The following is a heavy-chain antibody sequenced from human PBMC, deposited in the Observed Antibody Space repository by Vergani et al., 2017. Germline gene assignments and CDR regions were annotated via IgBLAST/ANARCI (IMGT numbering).Heavy chain of an antibody. V-gene: IGHV4-38-2*02. CDR3: ARENQPYYDFWSGYFRTFDY. Sequence: QVQLQESGPGLVKPSETLSLTCTVSGYSISSGYYWGWIRQPPGKGLEWIGSIYHSGSTYYNPSLKSRVTISVDTSKNQFSLTLSSVTAADTAVYYCARENQPYYDFWSGYFRTFDYWGQGTLVTVSS. CDR2: IYHSGST. D-gene: IGHD3-3*01. J-gene: IGHJ4*02. CDR1: GYSISSGYY.